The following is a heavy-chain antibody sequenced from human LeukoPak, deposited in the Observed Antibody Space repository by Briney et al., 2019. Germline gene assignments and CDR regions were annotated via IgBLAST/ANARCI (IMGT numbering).Heavy chain of an antibody. CDR1: GGSIGSYH. CDR3: ARVASKGGMDV. D-gene: IGHD5/OR15-5a*01. Sequence: SETLSLTCSVSGGSIGSYHWRWIRQTPGKGLEWIGHIHYTWNAKYNPSLKSRVTISLDRSNNQFSLRLSSVTAADSAVYYCARVASKGGMDVWGQGTTVTVS. CDR2: IHYTWNA. J-gene: IGHJ6*02. V-gene: IGHV4-59*01.